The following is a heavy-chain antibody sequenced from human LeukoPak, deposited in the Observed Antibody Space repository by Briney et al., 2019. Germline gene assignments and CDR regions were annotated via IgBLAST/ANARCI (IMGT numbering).Heavy chain of an antibody. D-gene: IGHD2-2*01. CDR2: INTNTGNP. V-gene: IGHV7-4-1*02. CDR1: GYTLTNYA. J-gene: IGHJ4*02. CDR3: ARVQGYCSTTSCYPHY. Sequence: ASVKVSCKASGYTLTNYALNWVRQAPGQGLEWMGWINTNTGNPTYAQGFTGRFVFSLDTSVNTTYLQISSLKAEDTAIYYCARVQGYCSTTSCYPHYWGQGTLVTVSS.